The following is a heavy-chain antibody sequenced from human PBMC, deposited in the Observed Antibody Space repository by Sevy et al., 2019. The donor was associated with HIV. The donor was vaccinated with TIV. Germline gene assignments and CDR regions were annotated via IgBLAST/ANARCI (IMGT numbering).Heavy chain of an antibody. J-gene: IGHJ3*02. CDR2: MNPNSGNT. V-gene: IGHV1-8*01. CDR1: GYTFTSYD. CDR3: ARGVGYQQLYLDAFDI. D-gene: IGHD2-2*02. Sequence: ASVKVSCKASGYTFTSYDINWVRQATGQGLEWMGWMNPNSGNTGYAQKFQGRVTMTRNTSISTAYMELSSLRSEDTAVYYCARGVGYQQLYLDAFDIWGQGTMVTVSS.